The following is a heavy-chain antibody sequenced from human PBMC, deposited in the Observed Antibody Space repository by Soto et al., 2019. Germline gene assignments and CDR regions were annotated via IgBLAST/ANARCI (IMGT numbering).Heavy chain of an antibody. CDR2: SNPIRGGT. V-gene: IGHV1-2*04. CDR3: ATEYSWSDYYIHYYYGMHV. J-gene: IGHJ6*02. Sequence: ASGRVSCKSSGYTFTGYYMHWVRQARGRGLGWRGWSNPIRGGTNYAQKFQGWVTMTRDTSISTAYMELSRLRSEDTAVYYCATEYSWSDYYIHYYYGMHVWGQGTTVTVSS. D-gene: IGHD3-3*01. CDR1: GYTFTGYY.